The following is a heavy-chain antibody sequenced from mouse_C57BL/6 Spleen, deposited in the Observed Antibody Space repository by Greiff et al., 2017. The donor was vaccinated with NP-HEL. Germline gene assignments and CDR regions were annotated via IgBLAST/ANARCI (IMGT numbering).Heavy chain of an antibody. CDR1: GYTFTSYW. J-gene: IGHJ4*01. CDR2: IHPNSGST. V-gene: IGHV1-64*01. CDR3: ARYYGSSYGGLAMDY. D-gene: IGHD1-1*01. Sequence: QVHVKQPGAELVKPGASVKLSCKASGYTFTSYWMHWVKQRPGQGLEWIGMIHPNSGSTNYNEKFKSKATLTVDKSSSTAYMQLSSLTSEDSAVYYCARYYGSSYGGLAMDYWGQGTSVTVSS.